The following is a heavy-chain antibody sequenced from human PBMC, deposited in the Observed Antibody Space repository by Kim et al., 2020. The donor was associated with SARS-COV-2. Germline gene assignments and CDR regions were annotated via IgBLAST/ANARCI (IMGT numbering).Heavy chain of an antibody. V-gene: IGHV4-30-2*01. D-gene: IGHD6-19*01. CDR2: IYHSGST. Sequence: SETLSLTCAVSGGSISSGGYSWSWIRQPPGKGLEWIGYIYHSGSTYYNPSLKSRVTISVDRSKNQFSLKLSSLTAADTAVYYCARGSSPPAPGDSSGWTGNFDYWGQGTLVTVSS. CDR1: GGSISSGGYS. J-gene: IGHJ4*02. CDR3: ARGSSPPAPGDSSGWTGNFDY.